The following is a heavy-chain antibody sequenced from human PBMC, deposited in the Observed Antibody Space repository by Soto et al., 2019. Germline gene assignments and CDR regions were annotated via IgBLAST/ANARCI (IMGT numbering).Heavy chain of an antibody. CDR2: INHSGST. J-gene: IGHJ5*02. CDR1: GGSFSGYY. CDR3: ARLSHMITFGGVIVERANWFDP. Sequence: SETLSLTCAVYGGSFSGYYWSWIRQPPGKGLEWIGEINHSGSTNYNPSLKSRVTISVDTSKNQFSLKLSSVTAAATAVYYCARLSHMITFGGVIVERANWFDPWGQGTLVTVSS. D-gene: IGHD3-16*02. V-gene: IGHV4-34*01.